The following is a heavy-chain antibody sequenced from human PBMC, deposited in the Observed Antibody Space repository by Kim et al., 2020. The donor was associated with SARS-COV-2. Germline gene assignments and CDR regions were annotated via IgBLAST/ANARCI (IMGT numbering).Heavy chain of an antibody. CDR2: IFGSGSGT. D-gene: IGHD3-10*02. J-gene: IGHJ2*01. Sequence: GGSLRLSCAASGPTSRNSAMSWVRQAPGKGLEWVAGIFGSGSGTYYGDSVRGRFTISRDNSQGTVYLQMDNLRAEDTAVYYCARHLYVTTVTFYWYLDLWGRGTLVTVSS. CDR3: ARHLYVTTVTFYWYLDL. CDR1: GPTSRNSA. V-gene: IGHV3-23*01.